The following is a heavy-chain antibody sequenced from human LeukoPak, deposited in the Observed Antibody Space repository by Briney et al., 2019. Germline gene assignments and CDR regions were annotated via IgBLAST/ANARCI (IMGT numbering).Heavy chain of an antibody. V-gene: IGHV3-66*02. CDR1: GFTVSSNY. CDR2: ISGSGGST. Sequence: GGSLRLSCAASGFTVSSNYMSWVRQAPGKGLEWVSSISGSGGSTYYADSVKGRFTISRDNSKNTLYLQMNSLRAEDAAVYYCATEGSFDYWGQGTLVTVSS. J-gene: IGHJ4*02. CDR3: ATEGSFDY.